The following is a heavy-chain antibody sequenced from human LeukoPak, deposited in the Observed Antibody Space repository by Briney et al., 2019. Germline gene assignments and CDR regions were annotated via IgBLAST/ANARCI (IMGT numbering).Heavy chain of an antibody. CDR3: ARYSSGWSYFDY. CDR2: IYHSGST. Sequence: SETLSLTCTVSGYSISSGYYWGWIRQPPGKGLEWIGSIYHSGSTYYNPSLKSRVTMSVDTSKNQFSLKLSSVTAADTAVYYCARYSSGWSYFDYWGQGTLVTVSS. J-gene: IGHJ4*02. D-gene: IGHD6-19*01. CDR1: GYSISSGYY. V-gene: IGHV4-38-2*02.